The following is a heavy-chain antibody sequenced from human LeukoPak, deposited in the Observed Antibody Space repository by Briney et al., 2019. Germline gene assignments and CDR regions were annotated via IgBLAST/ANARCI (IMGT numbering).Heavy chain of an antibody. J-gene: IGHJ5*02. CDR1: GDSVSSNSAA. Sequence: SQTLSLTCAISGDSVSSNSAAWYWIRQSPSRGLEWLGRTYYRSKWYNDYAVSVKSRITINPDTSKNQFSLQLNSVTPEDTAVYYCASETAGYSSSWYVWGWFDPWGQGTLVTVSS. D-gene: IGHD6-13*01. CDR3: ASETAGYSSSWYVWGWFDP. CDR2: TYYRSKWYN. V-gene: IGHV6-1*01.